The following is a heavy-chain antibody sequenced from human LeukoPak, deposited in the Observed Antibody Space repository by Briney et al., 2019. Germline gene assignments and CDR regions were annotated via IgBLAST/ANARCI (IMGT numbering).Heavy chain of an antibody. CDR3: AGCFSGYYPPGAFDI. CDR1: GYTFTGYY. V-gene: IGHV1-18*04. CDR2: ISAYNGNT. D-gene: IGHD3-22*01. Sequence: GASVKVSCKASGYTFTGYYMHWVRQAPGQGLEWMGWISAYNGNTNYAQKLQGRVTMTTDTSTSTAYMELRSLRSDDTAVYYCAGCFSGYYPPGAFDIWGQGTMVTVSS. J-gene: IGHJ3*02.